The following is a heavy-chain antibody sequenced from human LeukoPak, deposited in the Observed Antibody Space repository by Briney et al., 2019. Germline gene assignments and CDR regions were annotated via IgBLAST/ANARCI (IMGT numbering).Heavy chain of an antibody. Sequence: GASVKVSCKASGYIFTGYHMHWVRQDPGQGLEWMGWINPNSGSTNYAQKFQGRVTMTTDTTTSTAYMELSSLRSDDTAMYYCARKGCTGDCYRFDPWGQGTLVTVSS. CDR1: GYIFTGYH. D-gene: IGHD2-21*02. CDR3: ARKGCTGDCYRFDP. J-gene: IGHJ5*02. V-gene: IGHV1-2*02. CDR2: INPNSGST.